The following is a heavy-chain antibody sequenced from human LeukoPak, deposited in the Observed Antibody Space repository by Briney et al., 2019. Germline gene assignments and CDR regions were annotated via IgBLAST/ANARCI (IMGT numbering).Heavy chain of an antibody. CDR2: MGYDGSNI. CDR1: VFTSTSYV. Sequence: PLRCLRPSSAPSVFTSTSYVMNWVRESPGNGLEWGAGMGYDGSNIYYADSVKGRFTISRDNSKNTLYLQMNSLRAEHRAVYYCARGVMYYDSSGYPFDYWGQGILVTVSS. CDR3: ARGVMYYDSSGYPFDY. J-gene: IGHJ4*02. D-gene: IGHD3-22*01. V-gene: IGHV3-33*01.